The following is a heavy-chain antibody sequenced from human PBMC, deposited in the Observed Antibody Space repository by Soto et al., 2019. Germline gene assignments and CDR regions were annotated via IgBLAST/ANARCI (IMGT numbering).Heavy chain of an antibody. D-gene: IGHD4-17*01. V-gene: IGHV4-39*01. CDR2: IYYSGST. CDR1: GGSISSSSYY. J-gene: IGHJ4*02. CDR3: ARVMTTVTRRFDY. Sequence: PSETLSLTCTVSGGSISSSSYYWGWIRQPPGKGLEWIGSIYYSGSTYYNPSLKSRVTISVDTSKNQFSLKLSSVTAADTAVYYCARVMTTVTRRFDYWGQGTLVTVSS.